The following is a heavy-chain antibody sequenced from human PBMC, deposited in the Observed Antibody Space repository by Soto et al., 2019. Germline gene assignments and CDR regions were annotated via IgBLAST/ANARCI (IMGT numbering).Heavy chain of an antibody. CDR3: ARGTRRQIVATSLAPYYYYYGMDV. V-gene: IGHV3-74*01. CDR2: INSDGSST. D-gene: IGHD5-12*01. Sequence: GSLRLSCAASGFTFTSYWMHWVRQAPGKGLVWVSRINSDGSSTSYADSVKGRFTISRDNAKNTLYLQMNSLRAEDTAVYYCARGTRRQIVATSLAPYYYYYGMDVWGQGTTVTVSS. CDR1: GFTFTSYW. J-gene: IGHJ6*02.